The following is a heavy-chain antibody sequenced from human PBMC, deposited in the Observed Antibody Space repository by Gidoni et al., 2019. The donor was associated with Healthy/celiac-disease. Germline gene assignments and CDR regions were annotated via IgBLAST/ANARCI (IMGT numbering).Heavy chain of an antibody. CDR2: IYYSGST. V-gene: IGHV4-59*01. CDR3: ARDETDGYNSGAFDI. Sequence: QVQLQESGPGLVKPSETLSLTCPVSGASISGYYWSWIRQPPGKGLEWIGYIYYSGSTNYNPSLKSRVTISVDTSKNQFSLKLSSVTAADTAVYYCARDETDGYNSGAFDIWGQGTMVTVSS. J-gene: IGHJ3*02. CDR1: GASISGYY. D-gene: IGHD5-12*01.